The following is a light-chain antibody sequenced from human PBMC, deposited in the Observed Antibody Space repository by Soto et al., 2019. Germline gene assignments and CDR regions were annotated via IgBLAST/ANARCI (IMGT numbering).Light chain of an antibody. Sequence: DIQMTQSPSTLSASVGDRVTITCRASQSISSWLAWYQQKPGKAPKLLIYDASSLESGDPSRFSGSGSGTEFTLTISSLQPDDFATYYCQQYNSYSPWTFGQGTKLEIK. J-gene: IGKJ2*02. V-gene: IGKV1-5*01. CDR1: QSISSW. CDR2: DAS. CDR3: QQYNSYSPWT.